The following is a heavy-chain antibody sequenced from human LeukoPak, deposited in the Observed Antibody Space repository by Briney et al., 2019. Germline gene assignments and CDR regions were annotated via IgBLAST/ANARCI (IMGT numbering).Heavy chain of an antibody. V-gene: IGHV1-69*06. CDR2: IIPIFGTA. CDR1: GYTFTGYY. D-gene: IGHD3-22*01. CDR3: ARDYYDSSGYYWGY. Sequence: SVKVSCKASGYTFTGYYMHWVRQAPGQGLEWMGGIIPIFGTANYAQKFQGRVTITADKSTSTAYMELSSLRSEDTAGYYCARDYYDSSGYYWGYWGQGTLVTVSS. J-gene: IGHJ4*02.